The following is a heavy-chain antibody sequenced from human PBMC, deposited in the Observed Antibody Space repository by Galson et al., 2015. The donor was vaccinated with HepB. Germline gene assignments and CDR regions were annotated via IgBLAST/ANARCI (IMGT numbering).Heavy chain of an antibody. J-gene: IGHJ4*02. D-gene: IGHD3-22*01. CDR3: ARDSLGYYDSSGYYC. Sequence: SVKVSCKASGYTFTSYGISWVRQAPGQGLEWMGWISAYNGNTNYAQKLQGRVTMTTDTSTSTAYMELRSLRSDDTAVYYCARDSLGYYDSSGYYCWGQGTLVTVSS. CDR2: ISAYNGNT. V-gene: IGHV1-18*01. CDR1: GYTFTSYG.